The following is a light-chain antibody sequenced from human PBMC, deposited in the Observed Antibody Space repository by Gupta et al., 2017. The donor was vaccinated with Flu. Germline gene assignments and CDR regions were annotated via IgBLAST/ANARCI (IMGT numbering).Light chain of an antibody. V-gene: IGKV4-1*01. CDR3: HGDDGTGKT. Sequence: SLGERSTINCKSSQNVLYTSKNKNYLARYQQKSGLPPKLLIYWASSRESRVPDPCSGSGSGSDFTLTISSLQAEDVAVHYCHGDDGTGKTFGQGTKVEIK. CDR1: QNVLYTSKNKNY. J-gene: IGKJ1*01. CDR2: WAS.